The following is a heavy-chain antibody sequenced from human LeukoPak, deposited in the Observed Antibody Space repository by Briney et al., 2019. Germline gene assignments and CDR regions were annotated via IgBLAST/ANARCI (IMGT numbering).Heavy chain of an antibody. CDR3: ASPPDRYDILTGYYTLGY. CDR2: ISSNGGST. J-gene: IGHJ4*02. D-gene: IGHD3-9*01. Sequence: GGSLRLSCAASGFTFSSYAMHWVRQAPGKGLEYVSAISSNGGSTYYANSVKGRFTISRHSSKNTLYLQMGSLRADDMAVYYCASPPDRYDILTGYYTLGYWGQGTLVTVSS. CDR1: GFTFSSYA. V-gene: IGHV3-64*01.